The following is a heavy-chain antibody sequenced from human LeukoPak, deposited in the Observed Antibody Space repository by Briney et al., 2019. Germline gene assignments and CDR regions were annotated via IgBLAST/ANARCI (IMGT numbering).Heavy chain of an antibody. J-gene: IGHJ4*02. Sequence: PSETLSLTRAIHGGSFRGYYWGWIRPPPRQGPEWVGEINHSGSTNYNPSHKSRVTISVDTSKNQFSLKLSSVTAADAAVYYCARGPHCSGSSRPFDYWGQGTLVTVSS. CDR2: INHSGST. CDR1: GGSFRGYY. CDR3: ARGPHCSGSSRPFDY. D-gene: IGHD3-10*02. V-gene: IGHV4-34*01.